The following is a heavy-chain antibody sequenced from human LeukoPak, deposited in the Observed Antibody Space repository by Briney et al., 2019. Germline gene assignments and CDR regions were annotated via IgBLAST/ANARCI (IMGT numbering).Heavy chain of an antibody. CDR1: GFYYNNYG. V-gene: IGHV3-23*01. CDR3: ARDDGWIQFNF. Sequence: GGTLRLSCVASGFYYNNYGMNWVRQAPGKGLEWVAGITAISAGRYYADSVQGRFTISRDNSKSTVYLQVNSLRAEDAALYYCARDDGWIQFNFWGQGTLVTVSS. J-gene: IGHJ4*02. CDR2: ITAISAGR. D-gene: IGHD5-18*01.